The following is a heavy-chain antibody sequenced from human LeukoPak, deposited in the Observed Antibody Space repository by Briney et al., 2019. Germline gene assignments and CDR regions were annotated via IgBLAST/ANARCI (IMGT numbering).Heavy chain of an antibody. CDR3: AADHQFSGWESAYGMDV. D-gene: IGHD6-19*01. CDR1: GGTFSNYA. J-gene: IGHJ6*02. Sequence: SVKVSCKASGGTFSNYAISWVRQAPGQGLEWMGRIIPFLDIADYAQKFQERITITRDMSTSTAYMQLSSLRSEDTAVYYCAADHQFSGWESAYGMDVWGQGTTVTVSS. CDR2: IIPFLDIA. V-gene: IGHV1-69*04.